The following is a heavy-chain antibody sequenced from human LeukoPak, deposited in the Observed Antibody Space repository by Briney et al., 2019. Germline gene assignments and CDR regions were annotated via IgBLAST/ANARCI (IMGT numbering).Heavy chain of an antibody. D-gene: IGHD6-19*01. V-gene: IGHV3-9*01. J-gene: IGHJ3*02. CDR3: AKEIYRSGWHDAFDI. CDR1: GFTFDDYA. Sequence: GGSLRLSCAASGFTFDDYAMHWVRQAPGKGLERVSGITWNTGIIGYADSVKGRFTISRDDAKNSLHLQMNSLRAEDTALYYCAKEIYRSGWHDAFDIWGQGTMVTVSS. CDR2: ITWNTGII.